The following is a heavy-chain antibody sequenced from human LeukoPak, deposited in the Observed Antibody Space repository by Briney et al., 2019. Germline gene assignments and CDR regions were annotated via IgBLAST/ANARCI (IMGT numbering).Heavy chain of an antibody. CDR3: ARDWEGHYYYYYYMDV. J-gene: IGHJ6*03. Sequence: GGSLRLSCAASGFTFSSYSMNWVRQAPGKGLEWVSSISSSSSYIYYADSVKGRFTISRDNAKNSLYLQMNSLRAEDTAVYYCARDWEGHYYYYYYMDVWGKGTTVTVSS. D-gene: IGHD1-26*01. CDR2: ISSSSSYI. V-gene: IGHV3-21*01. CDR1: GFTFSSYS.